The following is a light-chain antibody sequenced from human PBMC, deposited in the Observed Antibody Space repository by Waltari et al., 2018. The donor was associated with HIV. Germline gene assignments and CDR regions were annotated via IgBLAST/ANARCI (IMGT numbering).Light chain of an antibody. J-gene: IGKJ3*01. Sequence: DIQVTQSPSSLSASVGDRVSITCRATQGFTRYLAWYQQKPRNTPKLLISATSGLQSVVSSRFSGGGSGTDFTLTISNLQHEDFATYYCLQAFKLPHTIGSGTTLDVK. CDR3: LQAFKLPHT. V-gene: IGKV1-12*01. CDR2: ATS. CDR1: QGFTRY.